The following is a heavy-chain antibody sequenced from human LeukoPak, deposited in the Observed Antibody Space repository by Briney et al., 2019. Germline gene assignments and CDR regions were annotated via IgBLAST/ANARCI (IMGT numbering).Heavy chain of an antibody. V-gene: IGHV4-38-2*02. CDR3: ARISYYYDDSGHPGYFDY. Sequence: SETLSLTCTVSGYSISSGYYWGWIRPPPGKGLEWIGSIYHSGSTYYNPSLKSRVTMSVDMSNNQFSLNLISVTAADTAEYYCARISYYYDDSGHPGYFDYWGQGTLVTVSS. D-gene: IGHD3-22*01. CDR2: IYHSGST. J-gene: IGHJ4*02. CDR1: GYSISSGYY.